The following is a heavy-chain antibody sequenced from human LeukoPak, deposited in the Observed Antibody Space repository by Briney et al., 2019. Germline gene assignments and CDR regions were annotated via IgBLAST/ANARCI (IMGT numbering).Heavy chain of an antibody. D-gene: IGHD5-12*01. CDR2: IYYSGST. CDR3: AKRDYDSAFDI. Sequence: SETLSLTCTVSGGSISSYYWSWIRQPPGKGLEWIGYIYYSGSTNYNPSFKSRVTISVDTSKNQFSLKLSSVTAADTAVYYCAKRDYDSAFDIWGQGTMVTVSS. J-gene: IGHJ3*02. CDR1: GGSISSYY. V-gene: IGHV4-59*01.